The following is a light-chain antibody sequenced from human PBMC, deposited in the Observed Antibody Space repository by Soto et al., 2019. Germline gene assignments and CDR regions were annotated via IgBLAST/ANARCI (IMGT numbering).Light chain of an antibody. Sequence: EIVMTQSPHTLSVSPGERATLSCRASQSVANNLAWYQQKPGQAPRLLIYDASTRATAIPARFSGSGSGTEFTLTISGLQSEDFAVYYCQQYNNWPPLTFGGGTKVDIK. J-gene: IGKJ4*01. CDR3: QQYNNWPPLT. V-gene: IGKV3-15*01. CDR1: QSVANN. CDR2: DAS.